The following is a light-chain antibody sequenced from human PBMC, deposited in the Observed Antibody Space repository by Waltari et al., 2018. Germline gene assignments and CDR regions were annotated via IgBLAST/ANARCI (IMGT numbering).Light chain of an antibody. V-gene: IGKV3-20*01. Sequence: EFVLTQSPGTLSLSPGERATPPCRTGQGVSSNYLAWYQQKPGQAPRLLIYGASSRATDIPDRFSGSGSGTDFTLTISRLEPEDFAVYYCQQYGSSFWTFGQGTKVEIK. CDR3: QQYGSSFWT. CDR1: QGVSSNY. CDR2: GAS. J-gene: IGKJ1*01.